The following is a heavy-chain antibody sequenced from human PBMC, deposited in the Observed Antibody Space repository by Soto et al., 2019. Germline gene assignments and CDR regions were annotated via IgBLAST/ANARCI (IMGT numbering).Heavy chain of an antibody. D-gene: IGHD4-17*01. V-gene: IGHV5-51*01. J-gene: IGHJ6*02. CDR3: ARFTTVTTSTQYYYYGMDV. Sequence: GESLKISCKGSGYSFTSYWIGWVRQMPGKGLEWKGIIYPGDSDTRYSPSFQGQVTISADKSISTAYLQWSSLKASDTAMYYCARFTTVTTSTQYYYYGMDVWGQGTTVTVSS. CDR2: IYPGDSDT. CDR1: GYSFTSYW.